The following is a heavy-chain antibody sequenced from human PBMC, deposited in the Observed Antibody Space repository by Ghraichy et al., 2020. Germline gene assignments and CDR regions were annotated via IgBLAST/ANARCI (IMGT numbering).Heavy chain of an antibody. CDR1: GGSISSSSYY. D-gene: IGHD3-3*01. CDR2: IYYSGST. CDR3: AGRTITIFGVVADDY. V-gene: IGHV4-39*01. Sequence: TLSLTCTVSGGSISSSSYYWGWIRQPPGKGLEWIGSIYYSGSTYYNPSLKSRVTISVDTSKNQFSLKLSSVTAADTAVYYCAGRTITIFGVVADDYWGQGTLVTVSS. J-gene: IGHJ4*02.